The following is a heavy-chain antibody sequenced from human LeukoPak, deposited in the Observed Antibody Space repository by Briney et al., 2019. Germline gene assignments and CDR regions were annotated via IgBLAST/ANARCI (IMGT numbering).Heavy chain of an antibody. CDR1: GGSTSTINSH. J-gene: IGHJ6*03. Sequence: SETLSLGCNVSGGSTSTINSHWGWIRQSPGKGLEWIGNIYYTGTTFYNPSLKSRVTISVDRPKDQFSLKLSAVTAADTAVYYCARLTDKSFWRGLPPYYIDVSGEGTTVTVSS. CDR3: ARLTDKSFWRGLPPYYIDV. D-gene: IGHD3-3*01. V-gene: IGHV4-39*01. CDR2: IYYTGTT.